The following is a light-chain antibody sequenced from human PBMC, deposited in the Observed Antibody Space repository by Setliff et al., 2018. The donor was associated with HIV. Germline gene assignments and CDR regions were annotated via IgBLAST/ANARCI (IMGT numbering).Light chain of an antibody. CDR1: SSDVVDYNY. CDR3: ASYTKSDTRI. Sequence: QSALAQPASVSGSPGQSITISCTGTSSDVVDYNYVSWYQQYPGKAPKVLIYDVTKRPSGVSNRFSGSKSGNTASLRISGLQAEDEAHYFCASYTKSDTRIFGGGTKVTVL. CDR2: DVT. J-gene: IGLJ2*01. V-gene: IGLV2-14*03.